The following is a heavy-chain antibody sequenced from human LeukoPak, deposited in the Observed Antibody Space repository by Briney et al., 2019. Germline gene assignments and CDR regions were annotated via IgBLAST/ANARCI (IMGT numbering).Heavy chain of an antibody. V-gene: IGHV4-34*01. D-gene: IGHD1-14*01. CDR1: GGSFSGYF. CDR3: ARLPSYSQPDINWFDP. Sequence: SETLSLTCAVYGGSFSGYFWSWIRQPPGKGLEWIGEINHSGSTNYNPSLKSRVTISVDTSKNQFSLKLSSVTAADTAVYYCARLPSYSQPDINWFDPWGQGTLVTVSS. CDR2: INHSGST. J-gene: IGHJ5*02.